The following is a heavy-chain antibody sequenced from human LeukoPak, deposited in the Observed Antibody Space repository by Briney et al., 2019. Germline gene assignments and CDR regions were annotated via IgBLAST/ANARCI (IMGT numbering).Heavy chain of an antibody. D-gene: IGHD5-12*01. Sequence: GGSLRLSCVVSDLTFRSYAMHWVRQAPEKGLEWVSHIRSSSETFYADSVKGRFTISRDNARNSLYLQMNNLRGEDTAIYYCARDAGNSGYGCDLWGQGTLVTVSS. CDR2: IRSSSET. CDR3: ARDAGNSGYGCDL. J-gene: IGHJ5*02. CDR1: DLTFRSYA. V-gene: IGHV3-69-1*01.